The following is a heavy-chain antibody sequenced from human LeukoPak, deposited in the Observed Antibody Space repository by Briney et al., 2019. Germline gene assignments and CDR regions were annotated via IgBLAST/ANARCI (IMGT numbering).Heavy chain of an antibody. CDR1: GFTFSTYT. V-gene: IGHV3-48*01. Sequence: GGSLRLSCAASGFTFSTYTMNWVRQAPGKGVEWISYISSSSNAIFYADSVKGRFTVSRDNAKNSLSLQMNSLGVEDTAVYYCARDYVTGALSFDCRGQGTLVTVSS. D-gene: IGHD2-21*02. CDR3: ARDYVTGALSFDC. J-gene: IGHJ4*02. CDR2: ISSSSNAI.